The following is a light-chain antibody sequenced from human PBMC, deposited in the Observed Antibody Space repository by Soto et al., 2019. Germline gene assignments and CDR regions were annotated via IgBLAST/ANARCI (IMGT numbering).Light chain of an antibody. CDR2: DAS. CDR3: QQYET. J-gene: IGKJ5*01. V-gene: IGKV1-33*01. Sequence: DIQRTQSPSSLSASLGDRVTITCQASQDISNYLNWYQQKPGKAPKLLIYDASNLETGVPSRFSGSGSGTDFTFTISSLQPEDIATYYCQQYETFGQGTRLEVK. CDR1: QDISNY.